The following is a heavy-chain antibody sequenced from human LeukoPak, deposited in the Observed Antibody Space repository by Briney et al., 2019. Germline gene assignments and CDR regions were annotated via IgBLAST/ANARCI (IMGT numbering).Heavy chain of an antibody. CDR3: ARHRSITIFGVVSALAGEFDY. Sequence: KPSETLSLTCTVSGGSISSYYWSWIRQPPGKGLEWIGYIYYSGSTNYNPSLKSRVTISVDTSKNQFSLKLSSVTAADTAVYYCARHRSITIFGVVSALAGEFDYWGQGTLVTVSS. D-gene: IGHD3-3*01. CDR2: IYYSGST. J-gene: IGHJ4*02. V-gene: IGHV4-59*08. CDR1: GGSISSYY.